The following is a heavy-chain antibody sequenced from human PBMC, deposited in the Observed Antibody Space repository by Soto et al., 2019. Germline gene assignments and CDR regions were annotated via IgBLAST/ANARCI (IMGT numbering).Heavy chain of an antibody. CDR3: ARVVRGRQQLVYFDY. CDR2: IYHSGST. CDR1: SGSISSSNW. D-gene: IGHD6-13*01. Sequence: QVQLQESGPGLVKPSGTLSLTCAVSSGSISSSNWWSWVRQPPGKGLEWIGEIYHSGSTNYNPSLKSRVTISVDKSKNQFSLKLSSVTAADTAVYYCARVVRGRQQLVYFDYWGQGTLVTVFS. J-gene: IGHJ4*02. V-gene: IGHV4-4*02.